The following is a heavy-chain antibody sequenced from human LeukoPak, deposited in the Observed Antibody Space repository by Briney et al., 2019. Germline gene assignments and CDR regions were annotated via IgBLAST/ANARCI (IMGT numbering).Heavy chain of an antibody. CDR3: AGASSGWSVFDY. D-gene: IGHD6-19*01. CDR1: GFTFSTYT. Sequence: GGSLRLSCAASGFTFSTYTMYWVRHPPGKGLEWVSVIYSGGSTYYADSVKGRFTISRDNSKSTLYLQMNSLRAEDTAVYYCAGASSGWSVFDYWGQGTLVTVSS. J-gene: IGHJ4*02. V-gene: IGHV3-23*03. CDR2: IYSGGST.